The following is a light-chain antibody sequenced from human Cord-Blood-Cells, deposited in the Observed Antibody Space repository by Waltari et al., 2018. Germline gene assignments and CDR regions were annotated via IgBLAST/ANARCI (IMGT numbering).Light chain of an antibody. J-gene: IGKJ3*01. CDR1: QSISSY. V-gene: IGKV1-39*01. CDR3: QQSYSTPFT. CDR2: AAS. Sequence: DIQMTQSPSSLSASVGDRVTITCRASQSISSYLNWYHKKPGKAPKILIYAASSLQSGVPSRFSGSGSGTDFTLTISSLQPEDFATYYCQQSYSTPFTFGPGTKVDIK.